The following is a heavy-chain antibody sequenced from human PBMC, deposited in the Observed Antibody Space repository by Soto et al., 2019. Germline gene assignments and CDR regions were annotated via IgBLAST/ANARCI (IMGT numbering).Heavy chain of an antibody. CDR3: AKDLRGYDWGDAFDI. CDR2: ITSSGGST. J-gene: IGHJ3*02. Sequence: TGGSLRLSCAASGFTFSKSPMVWVRQAPGKGLEWVTAITSSGGSTWYAESVKGRFTISRDNSKNALYLQMNSLRAEDTAVYYCAKDLRGYDWGDAFDIWGQGTMVTVSS. CDR1: GFTFSKSP. V-gene: IGHV3-23*01. D-gene: IGHD5-12*01.